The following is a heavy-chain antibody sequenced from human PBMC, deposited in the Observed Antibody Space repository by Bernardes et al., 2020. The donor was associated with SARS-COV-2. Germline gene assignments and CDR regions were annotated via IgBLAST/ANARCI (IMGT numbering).Heavy chain of an antibody. Sequence: SETLSLTCTVSGGSISSGSYYWSWIRQPAGKGLVWIGHIYTSGSINYNPSLKSRVTISVDTSKNQFSLKLSSVTAADTAVYYCAREDYDLLTGERLRDSWGQGTLVTVSS. CDR1: GGSISSGSYY. V-gene: IGHV4-61*09. CDR2: IYTSGSI. D-gene: IGHD3-9*01. J-gene: IGHJ4*02. CDR3: AREDYDLLTGERLRDS.